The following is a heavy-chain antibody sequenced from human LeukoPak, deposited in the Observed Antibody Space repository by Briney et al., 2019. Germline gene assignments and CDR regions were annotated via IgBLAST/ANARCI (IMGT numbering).Heavy chain of an antibody. Sequence: GGSLRLSCAASGFTFSGYSMNWIRQAPGKGLEWVSYIDGSSNNIYYAESVKGRFTISRDNAKNSLYLQMNGLRVEDTAVYYCARDTMTSSWYCDDWGQGTLVTVSS. J-gene: IGHJ4*02. D-gene: IGHD6-13*01. CDR3: ARDTMTSSWYCDD. CDR1: GFTFSGYS. CDR2: IDGSSNNI. V-gene: IGHV3-48*04.